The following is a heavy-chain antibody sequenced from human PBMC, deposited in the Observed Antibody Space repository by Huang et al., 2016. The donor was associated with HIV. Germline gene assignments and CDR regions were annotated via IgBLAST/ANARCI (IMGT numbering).Heavy chain of an antibody. V-gene: IGHV3-30*02. CDR2: RRYDGNNY. CDR3: AKDLTYTFGRHFDY. CDR1: GFTFGSFG. D-gene: IGHD3-3*01. J-gene: IGHJ4*02. Sequence: QVQLVESGGGVVQPGGSLRLSCTASGFTFGSFGLHWVRQAPGEGLEWVAFRRYDGNNYYYADAVRGRFTISRDKSKDTLYLQMNRLRPDDSAVYYCAKDLTYTFGRHFDYWGRGTLVTVSS.